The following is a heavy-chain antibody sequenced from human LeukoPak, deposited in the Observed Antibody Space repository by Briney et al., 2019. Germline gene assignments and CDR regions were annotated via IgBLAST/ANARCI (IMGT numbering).Heavy chain of an antibody. CDR1: GFTFSRYW. V-gene: IGHV3-7*01. Sequence: GGTLRLSCAASGFTFSRYWMNWVRQAPGKGLEWVASIKEDGSENSYVYSVKGRFTISRDNAKNSLYLQTNSLGAEDTAVYYCVSCGTTTCIIRFDHWGQGTLVTVSS. CDR2: IKEDGSEN. D-gene: IGHD2-2*01. CDR3: VSCGTTTCIIRFDH. J-gene: IGHJ4*02.